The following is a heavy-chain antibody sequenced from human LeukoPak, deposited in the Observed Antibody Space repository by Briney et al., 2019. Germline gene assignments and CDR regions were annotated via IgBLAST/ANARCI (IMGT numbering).Heavy chain of an antibody. CDR3: ARGRVGGDAFDI. CDR1: GGSFSGYY. D-gene: IGHD1-26*01. CDR2: INNSGST. V-gene: IGHV4-34*01. J-gene: IGHJ3*02. Sequence: SETLSLTCAVSGGSFSGYYWSWIRQPPGKGLEWSGEINNSGSTNYNPSLKSRVTISVDTSKNQFSLKLSSVTAADTAVYYCARGRVGGDAFDIWGQGTMVTVSS.